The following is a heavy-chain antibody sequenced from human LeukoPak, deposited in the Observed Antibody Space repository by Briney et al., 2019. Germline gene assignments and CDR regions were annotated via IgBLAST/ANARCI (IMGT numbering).Heavy chain of an antibody. CDR3: ATHLAAAGTPDY. J-gene: IGHJ4*02. CDR1: GFTFSSYA. Sequence: PGGSLRLSCAASGFTFSSYAMSWVRQAPGKGLEWVSAISGSGGSTYYADSVKGRFTISRDNSKNTLYLQMNSLRAEDTAVYYCATHLAAAGTPDYWGQGTLVTVSS. V-gene: IGHV3-23*01. D-gene: IGHD6-13*01. CDR2: ISGSGGST.